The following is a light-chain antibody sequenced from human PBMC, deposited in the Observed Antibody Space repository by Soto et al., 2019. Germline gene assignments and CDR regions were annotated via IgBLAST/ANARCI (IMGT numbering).Light chain of an antibody. CDR2: GNN. V-gene: IGLV1-40*01. CDR1: SAKIGAGYD. Sequence: QSVLTQPPSVSGAPGQRVTISCTGSSAKIGAGYDVHWYQQLPGTAPKLLIYGNNNRPSGVPDRFSGSKSGTSASLAITGLQAEDEADYYCQSYDSSLNGVVFGGGTKLTVL. J-gene: IGLJ2*01. CDR3: QSYDSSLNGVV.